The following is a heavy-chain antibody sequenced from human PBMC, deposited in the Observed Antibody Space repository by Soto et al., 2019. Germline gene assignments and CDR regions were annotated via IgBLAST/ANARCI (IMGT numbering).Heavy chain of an antibody. Sequence: SSVKVSCKASGGTFSSYAISWVRQAPGQGLEWMGGIIPIFGTANYAQKFQGRVTITADESTSTAYMELSSLRSEDTAVYYCASYSYVPKEYYYYYGMDVCGQGTTVTVYS. J-gene: IGHJ6*02. CDR1: GGTFSSYA. V-gene: IGHV1-69*13. CDR2: IIPIFGTA. D-gene: IGHD5-18*01. CDR3: ASYSYVPKEYYYYYGMDV.